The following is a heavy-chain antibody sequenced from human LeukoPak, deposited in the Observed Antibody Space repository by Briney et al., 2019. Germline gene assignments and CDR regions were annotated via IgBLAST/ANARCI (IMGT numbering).Heavy chain of an antibody. CDR2: IYTSGST. CDR1: GGSISSYY. J-gene: IGHJ4*02. V-gene: IGHV4-4*07. D-gene: IGHD5-12*01. Sequence: SETLSLTCTVSGGSISSYYWSWIRQPAGKGLEWIGRIYTSGSTNYNPSLKSRVTMSVDTSKNQFSLKLSSVTAADTAVYYCARAKKWLRFPSAGDKYYFDYWGQGTLVTVSS. CDR3: ARAKKWLRFPSAGDKYYFDY.